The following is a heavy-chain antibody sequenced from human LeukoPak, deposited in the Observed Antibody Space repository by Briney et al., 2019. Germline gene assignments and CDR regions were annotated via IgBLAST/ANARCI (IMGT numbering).Heavy chain of an antibody. CDR2: SKNDGSST. CDR3: ARELPRIGGPTDASDI. D-gene: IGHD3-16*01. V-gene: IGHV3-74*01. Sequence: GGSLRLSCAVSGFTSSGDWMHWVRQAPGKGLVWVSRSKNDGSSTSYADSVKGRFTISRDNAKNTLYLQMNSLRAEDTAVYYCARELPRIGGPTDASDIWGQGTMVTVS. J-gene: IGHJ3*02. CDR1: GFTSSGDW.